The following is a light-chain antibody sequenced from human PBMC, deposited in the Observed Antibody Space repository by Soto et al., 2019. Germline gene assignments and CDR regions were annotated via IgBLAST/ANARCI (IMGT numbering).Light chain of an antibody. V-gene: IGLV1-44*01. CDR1: SSNIGSNT. CDR3: AAWDDSLKGDV. Sequence: QLVLTQPPSASGTPGQRVTISCSGSSSNIGSNTVNWYQQLPGTAPKLLIYSHNRRPSGVPDRFSGSNSVTSASLAISGLQSEDEADYYCAAWDDSLKGDVFGTGTKVTVL. CDR2: SHN. J-gene: IGLJ1*01.